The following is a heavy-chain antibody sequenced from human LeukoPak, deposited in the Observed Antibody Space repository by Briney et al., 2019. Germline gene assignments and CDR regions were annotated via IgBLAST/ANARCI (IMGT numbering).Heavy chain of an antibody. Sequence: SETLSLTCTVSGGSISSYYWSWIRQPPGKGLEWIGYIYYSGSTNYNPSLKSRVTISVDTSKNQFSLKLSSVTAADTAVYYCARVGNPDYDFWSGFSMDVWGQGTTVTVSS. V-gene: IGHV4-59*01. D-gene: IGHD3-3*01. CDR1: GGSISSYY. CDR2: IYYSGST. J-gene: IGHJ6*02. CDR3: ARVGNPDYDFWSGFSMDV.